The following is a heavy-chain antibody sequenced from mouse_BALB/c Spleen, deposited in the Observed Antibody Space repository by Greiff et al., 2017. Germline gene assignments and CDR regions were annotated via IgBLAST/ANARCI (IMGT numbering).Heavy chain of an antibody. J-gene: IGHJ4*01. CDR3: ARLGRGDYYAMDY. D-gene: IGHD4-1*01. Sequence: DVMLVESGGGLVKPGGSLKLSCAASGFTFSSYAMSWVRQSPEKRLEWVAEISSGGSYTYYPDTVTGRFTISRDNAKNTLYLEMSSLRSEDTAMYYCARLGRGDYYAMDYWGQGTSVTVSS. V-gene: IGHV5-9-4*01. CDR1: GFTFSSYA. CDR2: ISSGGSYT.